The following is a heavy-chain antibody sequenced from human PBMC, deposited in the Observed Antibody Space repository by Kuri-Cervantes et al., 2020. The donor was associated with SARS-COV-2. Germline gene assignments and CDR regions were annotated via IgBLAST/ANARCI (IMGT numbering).Heavy chain of an antibody. CDR2: IYHSGST. J-gene: IGHJ2*01. Sequence: SETLSLICAVSGYSISSGYYWGWIRQPPGKGLEWIGSIYHSGSTYYNPSLKSRVTISVDTSKNQFSLKLSSVTAADTAVYYCARRTVGHFDLWGRGTLVTVSS. CDR1: GYSISSGYY. D-gene: IGHD3-16*01. CDR3: ARRTVGHFDL. V-gene: IGHV4-38-2*01.